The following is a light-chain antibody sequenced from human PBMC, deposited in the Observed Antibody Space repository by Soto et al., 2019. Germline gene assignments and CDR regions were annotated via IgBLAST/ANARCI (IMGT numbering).Light chain of an antibody. Sequence: EIVFTQSPGTRSLSPGDRATLSCRASQSVSSTYSVWYQQKPGQAPRLLIYGASNRATGIPDRFSGSGSGTDFTLTISRLEPEDFAVYYCQQYDTSSITFGQGTRLEIK. CDR1: QSVSSTY. CDR3: QQYDTSSIT. J-gene: IGKJ5*01. V-gene: IGKV3-20*01. CDR2: GAS.